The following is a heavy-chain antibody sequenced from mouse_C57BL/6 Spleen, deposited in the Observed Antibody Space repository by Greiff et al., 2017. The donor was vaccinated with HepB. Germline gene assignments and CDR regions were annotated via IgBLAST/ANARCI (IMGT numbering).Heavy chain of an antibody. CDR2: IWRGGST. Sequence: VQLQQSGPGLVQPSQSLSITCTVSGFSLTSYGVHWVRQSPGKGLEWLGVIWRGGSTDYNAAFMSRLSITKDNSKSQVFFKMNSLQADDTAIYYCAKNRDYGSSDWYFDVWGTGTTVTVSS. V-gene: IGHV2-5*01. CDR3: AKNRDYGSSDWYFDV. D-gene: IGHD1-1*01. J-gene: IGHJ1*03. CDR1: GFSLTSYG.